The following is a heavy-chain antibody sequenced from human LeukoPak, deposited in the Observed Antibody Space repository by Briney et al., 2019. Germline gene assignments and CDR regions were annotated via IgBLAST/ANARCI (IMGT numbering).Heavy chain of an antibody. J-gene: IGHJ4*02. CDR2: ISSSDSTI. D-gene: IGHD6-19*01. CDR3: ARGGVGGWFRYYFDY. CDR1: GFTFSSYE. V-gene: IGHV3-48*03. Sequence: PGGSLRLSCSASGFTFSSYEMNWVRQAPGKGLEWVSYISSSDSTIYYADSVKGRFTISRDNAKNSLYLQTNSLRAEDTAVYFCARGGVGGWFRYYFDYWGQGTLVTVSS.